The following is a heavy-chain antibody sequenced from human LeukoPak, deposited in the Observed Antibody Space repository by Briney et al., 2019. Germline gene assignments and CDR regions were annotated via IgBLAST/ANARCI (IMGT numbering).Heavy chain of an antibody. J-gene: IGHJ2*01. Sequence: PSETLSLTCTVSGDSIRSYYWSWIRQSPGKGLEWIAYIYYNGRTDSNPSLKSRVTISLDMSKNQLSLKLNSVTAADTAVYYCVRHDYDTSWGLDWFFGLWGRGTLVIVSS. CDR3: VRHDYDTSWGLDWFFGL. V-gene: IGHV4-59*08. CDR2: IYYNGRT. CDR1: GDSIRSYY. D-gene: IGHD2-2*01.